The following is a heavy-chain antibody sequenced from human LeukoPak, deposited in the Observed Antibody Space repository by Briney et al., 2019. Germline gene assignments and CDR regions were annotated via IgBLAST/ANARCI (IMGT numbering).Heavy chain of an antibody. CDR1: GCTFTSYH. CDR2: INPTGHST. V-gene: IGHV1-46*01. D-gene: IGHD1-26*01. Sequence: GASVKVSCKASGCTFTSYHMHWVRQAPGQGLEWIGIINPTGHSTNYAQNFQGRVTMTTDTTTTTVYMELNRLRFEDTAVYYCAREGCVGPFDCWGQGTLVTVSS. J-gene: IGHJ4*02. CDR3: AREGCVGPFDC.